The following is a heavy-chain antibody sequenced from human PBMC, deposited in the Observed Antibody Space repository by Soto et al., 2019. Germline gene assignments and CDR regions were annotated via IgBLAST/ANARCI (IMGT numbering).Heavy chain of an antibody. D-gene: IGHD5-18*01. CDR1: GYSFTTYG. CDR3: ARDGYYDN. Sequence: QVQLVQSGPEVKKPGASVKVSCKASGYSFTTYGIAWVRQAPGQGLEWMGWISGDNGNTNYAQKRQGRVTMTTDISTSTAYLELRSLGSDDTAVYYCARDGYYDNWGQGTMVIVSS. CDR2: ISGDNGNT. V-gene: IGHV1-18*01. J-gene: IGHJ3*02.